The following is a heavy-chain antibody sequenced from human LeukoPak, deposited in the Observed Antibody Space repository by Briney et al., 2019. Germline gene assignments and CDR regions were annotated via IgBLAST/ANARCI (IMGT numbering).Heavy chain of an antibody. J-gene: IGHJ6*04. CDR1: GGSFSGYY. D-gene: IGHD3-10*02. Sequence: LSLTCAVYGGSFSGYYWSWVRQAPGKGLEWVSAISGSGGSTYYADSVKGRFTISRDNAKNSLYLQMSSLRAEDTAVYYCAELGITMIGGVWGKGTTVTISS. CDR2: ISGSGGST. V-gene: IGHV3-11*04. CDR3: AELGITMIGGV.